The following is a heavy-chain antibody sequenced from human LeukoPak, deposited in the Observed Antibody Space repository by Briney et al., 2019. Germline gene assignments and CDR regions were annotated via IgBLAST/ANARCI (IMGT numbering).Heavy chain of an antibody. D-gene: IGHD6-13*01. CDR1: GLTFSIYW. V-gene: IGHV3-7*04. J-gene: IGHJ4*02. Sequence: GGSLRLSCAASGLTFSIYWMSWVRQAPGKGLEWVANLKQDGSEKYYVDSVKGRFTISRDNAKNSLYLQMNSLRAEDTAVYYCATDLGSSRPNYWGQGTLVTVSS. CDR3: ATDLGSSRPNY. CDR2: LKQDGSEK.